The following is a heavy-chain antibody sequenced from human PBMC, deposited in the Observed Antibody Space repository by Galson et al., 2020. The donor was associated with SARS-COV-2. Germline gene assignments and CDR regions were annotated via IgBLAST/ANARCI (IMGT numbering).Heavy chain of an antibody. CDR2: INHSGST. J-gene: IGHJ6*02. CDR3: ARGSVVVVPAPILGLGPHYYYYAMDV. CDR1: GGSFSSYS. Sequence: ETSETLSLTCAVYGGSFSSYSWSWIRQPPGKGLEWIGEINHSGSTNYNPSLKSRVTISVDTSKNQFSLKLSSVTAADTGVYYCARGSVVVVPAPILGLGPHYYYYAMDVWGQGTTVTVSS. V-gene: IGHV4-34*01. D-gene: IGHD2-2*02.